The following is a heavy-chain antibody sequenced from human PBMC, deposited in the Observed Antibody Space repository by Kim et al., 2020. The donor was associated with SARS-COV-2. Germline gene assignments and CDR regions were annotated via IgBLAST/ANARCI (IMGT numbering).Heavy chain of an antibody. J-gene: IGHJ4*02. V-gene: IGHV3-30*04. CDR3: ARPPGSYFGGPFDY. CDR2: ISYDGSNK. CDR1: GFTFSSYA. D-gene: IGHD1-26*01. Sequence: GGSLRLSCAASGFTFSSYAMHWVRQAPGKGLEWVAVISYDGSNKYYADSVKGRFTISRDNSKNTLYLQMNSLRAEDTAVYYCARPPGSYFGGPFDYWGQGTLVTVSS.